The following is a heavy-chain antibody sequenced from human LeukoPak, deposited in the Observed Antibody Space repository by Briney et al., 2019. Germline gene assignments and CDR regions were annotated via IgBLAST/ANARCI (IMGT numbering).Heavy chain of an antibody. J-gene: IGHJ6*03. CDR2: ISAYNGNT. Sequence: ASVKVSCKASGYTFTSYGISWVRQAPGQGLEWMGWISAYNGNTNYAQKLQGRVTMTTDTSTSTAYMELRSLRSDDTAVYYCARDMVVVPAAIADDYYYYMDVWGKGTTVTVSS. D-gene: IGHD2-2*02. CDR1: GYTFTSYG. V-gene: IGHV1-18*01. CDR3: ARDMVVVPAAIADDYYYYMDV.